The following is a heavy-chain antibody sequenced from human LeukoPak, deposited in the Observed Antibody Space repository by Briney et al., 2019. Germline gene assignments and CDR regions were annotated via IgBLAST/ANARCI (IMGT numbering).Heavy chain of an antibody. CDR2: INPSGGST. CDR3: ARDSINKWDEPLYYFDY. Sequence: GASVKVSCKASGYTFTSYYMHWVRQAPGQGLEWMGIINPSGGSTSYAQKFQGRVTMTRDTSTSTVYMELSSLRSEDTAVYYCARDSINKWDEPLYYFDYWGQGTLVTVSS. CDR1: GYTFTSYY. V-gene: IGHV1-46*01. J-gene: IGHJ4*02. D-gene: IGHD1-26*01.